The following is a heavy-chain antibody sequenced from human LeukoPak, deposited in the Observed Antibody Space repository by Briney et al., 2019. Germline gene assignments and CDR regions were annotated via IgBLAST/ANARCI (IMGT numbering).Heavy chain of an antibody. Sequence: GGSLRLSCAASGFTFRSYVMSWVRQAPGKGLEWVSAITGSGGNTYYADSVRGRFTISRDNSKSTLFLQMNSLRAEDTAVYYCARDRDLYGDYVFDYWGQGTLVTVSS. D-gene: IGHD4-17*01. CDR2: ITGSGGNT. CDR3: ARDRDLYGDYVFDY. V-gene: IGHV3-23*01. CDR1: GFTFRSYV. J-gene: IGHJ4*02.